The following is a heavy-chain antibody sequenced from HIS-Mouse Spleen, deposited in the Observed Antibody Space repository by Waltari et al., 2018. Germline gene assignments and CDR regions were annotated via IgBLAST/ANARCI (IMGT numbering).Heavy chain of an antibody. CDR2: IYYSGST. CDR1: GGSISSSSYY. J-gene: IGHJ2*01. D-gene: IGHD6-13*01. Sequence: QLQLQESGPGLVKPSETLSLTRTASGGSISSSSYYWGWIRQPPGKGLEWIGSIYYSGSTYYNPSLKSRVTISVDTSKNQFSLKLSSVTAADTAVYYCAREIPYSSSWYDWYFDLWGRGTLVTVSS. V-gene: IGHV4-39*07. CDR3: AREIPYSSSWYDWYFDL.